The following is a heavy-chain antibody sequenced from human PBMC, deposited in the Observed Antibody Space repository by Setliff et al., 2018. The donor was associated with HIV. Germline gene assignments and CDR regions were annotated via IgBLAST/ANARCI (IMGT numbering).Heavy chain of an antibody. V-gene: IGHV4-4*07. CDR3: ARSLIVLAALGDYFDY. D-gene: IGHD2-2*01. CDR1: GGSISSYY. Sequence: SETLSLTCTVSGGSISSYYWSWIRQPAGKGLEWIGRIYTSGSTNYNPSLKSRVTMSVDTSKNQFSLKLSSVTAADTAVYYCARSLIVLAALGDYFDYWGQGTLVTVSS. CDR2: IYTSGST. J-gene: IGHJ4*02.